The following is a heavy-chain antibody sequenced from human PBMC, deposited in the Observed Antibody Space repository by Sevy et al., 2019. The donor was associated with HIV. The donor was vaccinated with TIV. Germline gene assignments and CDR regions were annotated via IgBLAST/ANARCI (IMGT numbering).Heavy chain of an antibody. CDR1: GFTFSSYA. V-gene: IGHV3-30*18. J-gene: IGHJ1*01. Sequence: GGSLRLSCAASGFTFSSYAIHWVRQAPGKGLEWVAVISYDGNNKYYADSVKGRFTVSRDNSKNTLYVHMNSLRAEDTAVYYCAKDHNLWSEGGFLHHWGQGTLVTVSS. CDR2: ISYDGNNK. CDR3: AKDHNLWSEGGFLHH. D-gene: IGHD3-10*01.